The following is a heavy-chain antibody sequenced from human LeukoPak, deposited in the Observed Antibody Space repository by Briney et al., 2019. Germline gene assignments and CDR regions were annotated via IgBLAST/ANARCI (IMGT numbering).Heavy chain of an antibody. J-gene: IGHJ4*02. D-gene: IGHD2-15*01. CDR1: EFSFITNW. V-gene: IGHV3-7*01. CDR2: LTEAGSVK. Sequence: GGSLRLSCAASEFSFITNWMHWVRLTPGKGLEWVAELTEAGSVKYYVDSVKVRFTISRDNARSLLFLQMYNLRSEDTGVYFCANVPRSTVSYWGRGTLVTVSS. CDR3: ANVPRSTVSY.